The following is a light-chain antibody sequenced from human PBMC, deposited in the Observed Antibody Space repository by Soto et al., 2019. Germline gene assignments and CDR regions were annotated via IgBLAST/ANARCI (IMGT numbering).Light chain of an antibody. V-gene: IGLV2-8*01. J-gene: IGLJ3*02. CDR1: SSDFGDDKY. CDR3: SSYAGGIKWV. Sequence: QSALTQHASVSGSPGQSITMSCTGSSSDFGDDKYVTWYQQQPGKGPNLLIYGVTKRPSGVPDRFSGSMSGNTASLTVSGLQAEDEADYYCSSYAGGIKWVFGGGTQLTVL. CDR2: GVT.